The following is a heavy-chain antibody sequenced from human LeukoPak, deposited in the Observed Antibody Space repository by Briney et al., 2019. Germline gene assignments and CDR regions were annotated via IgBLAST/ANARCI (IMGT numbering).Heavy chain of an antibody. CDR1: GGSISSYY. Sequence: SETLSLTCTVSGGSISSYYWSWIRQPPGKGLEWIGYIYYTGSTNYNPSLKSRVTMSVDTSKNQFSLKLRSVTAADTAVYYCARGGYSCRYDYWGQGTLLTVSS. D-gene: IGHD5-18*01. V-gene: IGHV4-59*01. J-gene: IGHJ4*02. CDR3: ARGGYSCRYDY. CDR2: IYYTGST.